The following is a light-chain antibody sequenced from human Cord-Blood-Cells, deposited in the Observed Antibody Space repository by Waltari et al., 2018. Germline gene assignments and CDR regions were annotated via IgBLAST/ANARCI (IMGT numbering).Light chain of an antibody. J-gene: IGKJ1*01. Sequence: DIVMTQSPDSLAVSLGERATINCKYSQSVLYSSNNKNYLAWYQQKPGQPPKLLIYWASTRESGVPDRFSGSGSGTDFTLTISSLQAEDVAVYYCQKYYSTPWTFGQGTKVEIK. V-gene: IGKV4-1*01. CDR2: WAS. CDR3: QKYYSTPWT. CDR1: QSVLYSSNNKNY.